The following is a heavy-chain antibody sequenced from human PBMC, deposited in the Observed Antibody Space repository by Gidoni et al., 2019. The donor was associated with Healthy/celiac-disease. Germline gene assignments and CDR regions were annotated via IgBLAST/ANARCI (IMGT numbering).Heavy chain of an antibody. V-gene: IGHV2-70*04. CDR3: ARTQDIVVVPAAIHLRPDTMIVVVITLPVDY. CDR2: IDWDDDK. J-gene: IGHJ4*02. D-gene: IGHD2-2*02. CDR1: GFSLSTSGMR. Sequence: QVTLKESGPALVKPTQTLTLTCTFSGFSLSTSGMRVSWIRQPPGTALEWLARIDWDDDKYCSTSLKTRLTISKATSRNQVVLTMTNMDPVDTATYYCARTQDIVVVPAAIHLRPDTMIVVVITLPVDYWGQGTLVTVSS.